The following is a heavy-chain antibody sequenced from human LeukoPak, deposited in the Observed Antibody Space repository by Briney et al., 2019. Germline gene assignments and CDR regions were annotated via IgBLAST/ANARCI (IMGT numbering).Heavy chain of an antibody. D-gene: IGHD3-10*01. CDR2: ISKSSSYI. V-gene: IGHV3-21*01. J-gene: IGHJ5*02. CDR1: GFSFSSYS. Sequence: GGALRLSCAASGFSFSSYSMNWVRQAPGKGLEWVSSISKSSSYIYYADSVKGRFPISRDNAKNSLYLQMHSLRAEDTAVYYCARSWLHYGSGSSWFDPWGQGTLVTVSS. CDR3: ARSWLHYGSGSSWFDP.